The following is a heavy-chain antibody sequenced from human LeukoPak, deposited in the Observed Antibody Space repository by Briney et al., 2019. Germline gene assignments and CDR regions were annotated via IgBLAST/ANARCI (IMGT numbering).Heavy chain of an antibody. CDR1: GFTFSTYE. V-gene: IGHV3-48*03. Sequence: GGSLRLSCTTSGFTFSTYEMNWVRQAPGKGLEWISYITSVGGTKYYADSVRGRFTISRDNAKNSLYLQMNSLSAEDTAVYYCARHMARIYGLDVWGQGTTATVSS. CDR2: ITSVGGTK. CDR3: ARHMARIYGLDV. J-gene: IGHJ6*02. D-gene: IGHD3-10*01.